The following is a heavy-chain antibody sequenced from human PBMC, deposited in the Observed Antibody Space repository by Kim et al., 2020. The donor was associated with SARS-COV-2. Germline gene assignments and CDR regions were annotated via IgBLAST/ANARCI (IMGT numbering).Heavy chain of an antibody. CDR1: GFTFSDYY. CDR3: ARDVKEELRKHYYYYYMDV. Sequence: GSLRLSCAASGFTFSDYYMSWIRQAPGKGLEWVSYISSSGSTIYYADSVKGRFNISRYNAKNSLYLQMNSLRAEDTAVYYCARDVKEELRKHYYYYYMDVWGKGATVTVSS. CDR2: ISSSGSTI. D-gene: IGHD1-7*01. J-gene: IGHJ6*03. V-gene: IGHV3-11*01.